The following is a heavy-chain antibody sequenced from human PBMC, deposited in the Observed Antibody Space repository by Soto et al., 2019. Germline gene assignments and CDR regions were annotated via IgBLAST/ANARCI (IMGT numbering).Heavy chain of an antibody. J-gene: IGHJ5*02. D-gene: IGHD3-22*01. Sequence: SETLSLTCSVSGGSISSGYWTWIRQPPGKGLEWIGDIYYGGSINYNPSLKSRVIISVDTAKNQFSLRLSSVSAADTAVYYCTGAYYDVSGYSLDPWGQGTSVTVSS. CDR1: GGSISSGY. CDR3: TGAYYDVSGYSLDP. V-gene: IGHV4-59*01. CDR2: IYYGGSI.